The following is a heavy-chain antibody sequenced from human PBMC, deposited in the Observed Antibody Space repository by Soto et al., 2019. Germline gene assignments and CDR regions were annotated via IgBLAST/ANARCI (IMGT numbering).Heavy chain of an antibody. V-gene: IGHV2-5*02. CDR1: GFSLSISGVG. CDR2: IYWDDDK. D-gene: IGHD3-10*01. J-gene: IGHJ4*02. Sequence: QITLKESGPPLVKPTQTLTLTCTFSGFSLSISGVGVGWIRQPPGKALEWLALIYWDDDKRYSPSLKSRLTITTATSTTQVVLTMPNMDPVDTATYYCAHDHYGAGSYYIDYWGQGTLVTVSS. CDR3: AHDHYGAGSYYIDY.